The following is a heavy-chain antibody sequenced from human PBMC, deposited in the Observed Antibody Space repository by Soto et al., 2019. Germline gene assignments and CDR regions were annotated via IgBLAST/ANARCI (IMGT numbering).Heavy chain of an antibody. CDR2: INPILSMS. CDR1: GDTFSFYS. J-gene: IGHJ4*02. V-gene: IGHV1-69*02. Sequence: QVQLVQSGAEVRKPGSSVKVSCKASGDTFSFYSINWVRQAPGLGLEWMGRINPILSMSNYAQRFQGRVTMTADKXTSTADMERSGLRSEDTAIYYCASSYGSGYRAFDYWGQGARVTVSS. CDR3: ASSYGSGYRAFDY. D-gene: IGHD3-10*01.